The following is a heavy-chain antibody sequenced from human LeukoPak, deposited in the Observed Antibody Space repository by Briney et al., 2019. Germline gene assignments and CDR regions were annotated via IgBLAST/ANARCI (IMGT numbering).Heavy chain of an antibody. CDR2: INQSRTT. D-gene: IGHD6-13*01. CDR3: ARKTWYGTAYYYYFIDV. Sequence: SETLSLTCAVYGGTFSTYYWGWIRQSPGKGLEWMGEINQSRTTNYNPSLKSRVTISLDTSKNQFSLHLRSVTATDSAMYYCARKTWYGTAYYYYFIDVWAKGTTVTVSS. J-gene: IGHJ6*03. V-gene: IGHV4-34*01. CDR1: GGTFSTYY.